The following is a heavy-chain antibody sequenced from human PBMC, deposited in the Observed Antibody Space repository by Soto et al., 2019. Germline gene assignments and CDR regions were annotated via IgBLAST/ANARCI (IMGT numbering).Heavy chain of an antibody. Sequence: EVQLLESGGGLVQPGGSLRLSCAASGFSFSSYAMVWVRQAPGKVLEWVSVISARGGSSYFADSVKGRFTMSRDNSKNVLSLEMNSLRDEDTARYFCAKGSIDYSASVDNWGQGTLVRVSS. CDR3: AKGSIDYSASVDN. V-gene: IGHV3-23*01. CDR2: ISARGGSS. D-gene: IGHD1-26*01. J-gene: IGHJ4*02. CDR1: GFSFSSYA.